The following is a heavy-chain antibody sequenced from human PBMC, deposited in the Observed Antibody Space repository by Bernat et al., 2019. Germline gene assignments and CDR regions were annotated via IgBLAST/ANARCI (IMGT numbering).Heavy chain of an antibody. Sequence: QVQLVESGGGLVKPGGSLRLSCAVSGFTFSDYDMSWIRQAPGKGLEWISCISNNGSTKYYADSVKGRFTISRDNAKNSLYLQMNSLRAEDTAVYYCAKDLGATPRYYFDYWGQGTLVTVSS. V-gene: IGHV3-11*01. CDR1: GFTFSDYD. CDR2: ISNNGSTK. J-gene: IGHJ4*02. D-gene: IGHD5-12*01. CDR3: AKDLGATPRYYFDY.